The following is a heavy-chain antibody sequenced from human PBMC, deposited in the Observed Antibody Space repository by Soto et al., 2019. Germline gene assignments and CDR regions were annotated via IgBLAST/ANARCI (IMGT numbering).Heavy chain of an antibody. J-gene: IGHJ5*02. V-gene: IGHV1-18*04. CDR2: ISAYNGNT. D-gene: IGHD2-2*01. Sequence: QVQLVQSGAEVKKPGASVKVSCKASGYTFTSYGISWVRQAPGQGREWMGWISAYNGNTNYAQKLQGRVTRTTDTSTSTAYMELRSLRSDDTAVYYCATSYCSSTSCSRNWFDPLGQGTLVTVSS. CDR1: GYTFTSYG. CDR3: ATSYCSSTSCSRNWFDP.